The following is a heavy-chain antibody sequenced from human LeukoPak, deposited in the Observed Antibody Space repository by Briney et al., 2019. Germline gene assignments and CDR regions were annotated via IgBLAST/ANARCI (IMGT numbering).Heavy chain of an antibody. Sequence: ASVKVSCKASGYTFTSYDINWVRQATGQGLEWMGWMNSNSGNTGYAQKFQGRVTITRNTSISTAYMELSSLRSEDTAVYYCARARGAYYDFWSGYYPDYWGQGTLVTVSS. D-gene: IGHD3-3*01. CDR2: MNSNSGNT. CDR3: ARARGAYYDFWSGYYPDY. J-gene: IGHJ4*02. V-gene: IGHV1-8*03. CDR1: GYTFTSYD.